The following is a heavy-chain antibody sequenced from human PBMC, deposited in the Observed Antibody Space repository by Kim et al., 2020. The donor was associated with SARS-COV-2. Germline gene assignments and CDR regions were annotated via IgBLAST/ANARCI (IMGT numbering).Heavy chain of an antibody. D-gene: IGHD3-10*01. J-gene: IGHJ4*02. Sequence: GGSLRLSCAASGFTFSTYAMSWVRQAPGKGLEWVSTITGSGDSTYYADSVKGRFTISRDNSKNTLYLQMNSLRAGDTALYYCAKASVGVVRGYYWGQGTLVTVSS. CDR1: GFTFSTYA. CDR2: ITGSGDST. CDR3: AKASVGVVRGYY. V-gene: IGHV3-23*01.